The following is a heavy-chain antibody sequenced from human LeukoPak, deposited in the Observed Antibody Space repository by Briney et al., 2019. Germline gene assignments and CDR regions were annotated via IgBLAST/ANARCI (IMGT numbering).Heavy chain of an antibody. CDR1: GFTFGDYA. J-gene: IGHJ6*04. V-gene: IGHV3-49*04. CDR2: IRSKAYGGTT. Sequence: GGSLRLSCTASGFTFGDYAMSWVRQAPGKGLEWVGFIRSKAYGGTTEYAASVKGRFTISRDDSKSIAYLQMNSLKTEDTAVYYCTRVLNYYGSGSYYSPYYYGMDVWGKGTTVTASS. CDR3: TRVLNYYGSGSYYSPYYYGMDV. D-gene: IGHD3-10*01.